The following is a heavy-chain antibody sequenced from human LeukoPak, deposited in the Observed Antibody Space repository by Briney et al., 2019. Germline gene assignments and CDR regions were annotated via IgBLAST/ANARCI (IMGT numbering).Heavy chain of an antibody. CDR2: IKEDGSEK. D-gene: IGHD3-10*01. CDR1: GFTFSNYW. J-gene: IGHJ4*02. V-gene: IGHV3-7*02. Sequence: GGSLRLSCAASGFTFSNYWMTWVRQAPGKGLEWVANIKEDGSEKYYVDSVKGRFTISRDNSKNTLYLQMNSLRAEDTAVYSCARASGPFDYWGQGTLVTVSS. CDR3: ARASGPFDY.